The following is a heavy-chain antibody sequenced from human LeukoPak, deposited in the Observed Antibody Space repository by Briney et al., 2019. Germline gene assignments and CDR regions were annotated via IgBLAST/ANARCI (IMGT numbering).Heavy chain of an antibody. J-gene: IGHJ4*02. V-gene: IGHV3-21*01. D-gene: IGHD2-2*01. CDR3: ARVPSAYCSSTSCEFDF. CDR2: ISSTGSYI. CDR1: GFTFSGYS. Sequence: GGSLRLSCAASGFTFSGYSINWVRQAPGKGLEWVSSISSTGSYIYYADSVKGRFTISRDNAKNSLYLQMNSLRAEDTAVYYCARVPSAYCSSTSCEFDFWGQGTLVTVSS.